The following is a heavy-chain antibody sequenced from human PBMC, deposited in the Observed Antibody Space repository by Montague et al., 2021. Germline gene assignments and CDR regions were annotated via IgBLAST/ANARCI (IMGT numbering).Heavy chain of an antibody. V-gene: IGHV3-43*02. CDR2: IFGEGYDT. D-gene: IGHD3-10*01. CDR3: SKGRDAPDYYAMDV. Sequence: SLRLSCAASGFTFDDFAMHWVRQVPGKGLEWVSLIFGEGYDTKYADSVKGRFTISRDNSRNSLYLQMDSLKPEDSDLYFCSKGRDAPDYYAMDVWGQGTTVTVS. CDR1: GFTFDDFA. J-gene: IGHJ6*02.